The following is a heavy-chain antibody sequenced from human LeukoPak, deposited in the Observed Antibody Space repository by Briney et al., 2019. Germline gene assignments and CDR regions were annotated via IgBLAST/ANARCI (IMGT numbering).Heavy chain of an antibody. D-gene: IGHD2-15*01. Sequence: GGSLRLSCAASGFTFSSYAMSWVRQAPGKGLEWVSAISGSGGSTYYADSVKGRFTISRDNSKNTPYLQMNSLRADDTAVYYCASRDPCSGGTCYGLGYWGQGTLVTVSS. CDR3: ASRDPCSGGTCYGLGY. CDR2: ISGSGGST. V-gene: IGHV3-23*01. J-gene: IGHJ4*02. CDR1: GFTFSSYA.